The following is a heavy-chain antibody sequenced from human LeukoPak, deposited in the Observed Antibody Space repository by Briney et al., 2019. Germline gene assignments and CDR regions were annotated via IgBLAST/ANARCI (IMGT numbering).Heavy chain of an antibody. J-gene: IGHJ5*02. CDR3: ARDSVSATYHWFDP. Sequence: ASVKVSCKASGYTFTGYYMHWVRQAPGQGLEWMGRINPNSGGTNYAQKFQGRVTMTRDTSISTAYMELSRLRSDDTAVYYCARDSVSATYHWFDPWGQGTLVTVSS. D-gene: IGHD2-8*01. V-gene: IGHV1-2*06. CDR1: GYTFTGYY. CDR2: INPNSGGT.